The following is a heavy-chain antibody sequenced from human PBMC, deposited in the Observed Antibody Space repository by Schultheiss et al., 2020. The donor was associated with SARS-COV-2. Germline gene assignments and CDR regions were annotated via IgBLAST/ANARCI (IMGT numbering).Heavy chain of an antibody. CDR3: ARGGCSSTSCYTRE. D-gene: IGHD2-2*02. J-gene: IGHJ4*02. CDR2: ISYDGVSK. CDR1: GFTFSSYS. Sequence: GGSLRLSCAASGFTFSSYSMNWVRQAPGKGLEWVAVISYDGVSKYYADSVKGRFTISRDNSKNSLYLQMNSLRAEDTAVYYCARGGCSSTSCYTREWGQGTLVTVSS. V-gene: IGHV3-30*03.